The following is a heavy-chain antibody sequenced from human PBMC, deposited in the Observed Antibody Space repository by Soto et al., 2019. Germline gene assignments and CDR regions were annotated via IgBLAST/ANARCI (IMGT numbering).Heavy chain of an antibody. CDR3: ARSVGLRHAMDV. CDR2: ISVYTGYT. Sequence: ASVKVSCKASGYTITNYGFTWVRQAPGQGLEWMGWISVYTGYTHYAQKLQGRVTMTTDTSTSIAYMELRSLRSDDTAVYYCARSVGLRHAMDVWGQGTTVTVSS. D-gene: IGHD4-17*01. CDR1: GYTITNYG. J-gene: IGHJ6*02. V-gene: IGHV1-18*04.